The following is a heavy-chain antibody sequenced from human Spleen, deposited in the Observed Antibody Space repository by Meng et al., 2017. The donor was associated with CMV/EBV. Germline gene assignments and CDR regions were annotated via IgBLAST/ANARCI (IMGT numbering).Heavy chain of an antibody. CDR3: ARGGYDIWTGYPF. V-gene: IGHV3-21*01. J-gene: IGHJ4*02. D-gene: IGHD3-9*01. CDR2: ISSSSSYI. Sequence: VGSLSRSCAASGFTFSNYNMNWVRQAPGKGLEWVSSISSSSSYIYYADSVKGRFTISRDNAKNSLYLQMNSLRVEDTAVYYCARGGYDIWTGYPFWGQGTLVTVSS. CDR1: GFTFSNYN.